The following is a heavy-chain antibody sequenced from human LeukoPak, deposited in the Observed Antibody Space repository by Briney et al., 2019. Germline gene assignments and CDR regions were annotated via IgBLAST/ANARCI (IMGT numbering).Heavy chain of an antibody. CDR2: IYYNGIT. CDR1: GGLITSTIHY. V-gene: IGHV4-39*01. D-gene: IGHD6-19*01. J-gene: IGHJ4*02. CDR3: ARQPTVRRGAVASNFDY. Sequence: SESLSLTCSVSGGLITSTIHYWAWLRQPPGKGLEGIASIYYNGITYYNASLESRVTMSVDTSRNQFSLSLNSVSAADTSVYYCARQPTVRRGAVASNFDYWGQGTLVTVSS.